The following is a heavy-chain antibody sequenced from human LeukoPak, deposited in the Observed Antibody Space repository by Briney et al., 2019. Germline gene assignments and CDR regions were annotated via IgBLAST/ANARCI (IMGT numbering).Heavy chain of an antibody. V-gene: IGHV1-3*01. CDR2: INAGNGNT. Sequence: ASVKVSCKASGYTFTSYAMHWVRQAPGQRLEWMGWINAGNGNTKYSQKFQGRVTITRDTSASTAYMELSGLRSEDTAVYYCARWEGGSYLADDAFDIWGQGTMVTVSS. D-gene: IGHD1-26*01. CDR3: ARWEGGSYLADDAFDI. CDR1: GYTFTSYA. J-gene: IGHJ3*02.